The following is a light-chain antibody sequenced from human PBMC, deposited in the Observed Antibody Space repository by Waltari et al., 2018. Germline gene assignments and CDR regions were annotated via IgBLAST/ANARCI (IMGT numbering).Light chain of an antibody. V-gene: IGLV1-44*01. Sequence: QSVLTQPPSASGAPGQRVTISCPGSSSNNGSNVVNSYQPVPGTTPKLLIYRNDQRPSGVPDRFSGSKSGTSASLAISGLRSDDEADYFCASWDDSLNGRWEFGGGTKVTVI. CDR1: SSNNGSNV. J-gene: IGLJ2*01. CDR2: RND. CDR3: ASWDDSLNGRWE.